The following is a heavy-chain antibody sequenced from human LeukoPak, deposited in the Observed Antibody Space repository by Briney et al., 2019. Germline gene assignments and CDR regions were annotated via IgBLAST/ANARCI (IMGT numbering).Heavy chain of an antibody. CDR2: IYNSAST. CDR1: GYSITNGDY. J-gene: IGHJ4*02. V-gene: IGHV4-38-2*01. CDR3: ARNSTSGFFDY. Sequence: RASETLSLTCVVSGYSITNGDYWGWIRQSSGKGLEWIGSIYNSASTHYNPSLKSRVTILVDTSKNEFSLKMTSVTAADTAMYYCARNSTSGFFDYWGRGTLATVSS. D-gene: IGHD2/OR15-2a*01.